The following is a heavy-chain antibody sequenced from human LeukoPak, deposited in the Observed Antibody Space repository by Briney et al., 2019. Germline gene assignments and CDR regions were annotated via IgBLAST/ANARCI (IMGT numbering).Heavy chain of an antibody. J-gene: IGHJ4*02. D-gene: IGHD4-17*01. CDR3: ARYAVTVTSKGFDY. CDR1: GGSISSHY. Sequence: SETLSLTCTVSGGSISSHYWSWIRQPPGKELEWIGYIYYSGSTNYNPSLKSRVTISVDTSKNQFSLKLSSVTAADTAVYYCARYAVTVTSKGFDYWGQGTLVTVSS. V-gene: IGHV4-59*11. CDR2: IYYSGST.